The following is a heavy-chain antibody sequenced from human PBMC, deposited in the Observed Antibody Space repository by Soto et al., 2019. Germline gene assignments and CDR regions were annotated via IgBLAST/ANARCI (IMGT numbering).Heavy chain of an antibody. D-gene: IGHD6-19*01. CDR3: ARDGGIAVAGPFDY. J-gene: IGHJ4*02. Sequence: SETLSLTCTVSGGSISSYYWSWIRQPPGKGLEWIGYIYYSGSTNYNPSLKSRVTISVDKSTSTAYMELSSLRSEDTAVYYCARDGGIAVAGPFDYWGQGTLVTVSS. CDR2: IYYSGST. CDR1: GGSISSYY. V-gene: IGHV4-59*01.